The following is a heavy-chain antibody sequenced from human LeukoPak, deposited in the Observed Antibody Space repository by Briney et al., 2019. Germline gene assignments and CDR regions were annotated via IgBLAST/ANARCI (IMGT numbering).Heavy chain of an antibody. Sequence: GGSLRLSCAASGFTFGSYSMNWVRQAPGKGLEWISYISSSSGTIYYADSVKGRFTISRDNAKNSLYLQMNSLRAEDTAVYYCARVFGAGYSDYWGQGTLVTVSS. J-gene: IGHJ4*02. CDR2: ISSSSGTI. V-gene: IGHV3-48*01. CDR1: GFTFGSYS. D-gene: IGHD4/OR15-4a*01. CDR3: ARVFGAGYSDY.